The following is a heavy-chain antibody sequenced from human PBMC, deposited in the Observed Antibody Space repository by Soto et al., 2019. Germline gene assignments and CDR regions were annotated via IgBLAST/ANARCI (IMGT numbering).Heavy chain of an antibody. V-gene: IGHV4-31*03. CDR3: ARDTPRVGTGTTWSSYGMDV. CDR2: IYYSGST. CDR1: GGSISSGGYY. D-gene: IGHD1-7*01. Sequence: SETLSLTCTVSGGSISSGGYYWSWIRQHPGKGLEWIGYIYYSGSTYYNPSLKSRVTISVDTSKNQFSPKLSSVTAADTAVYYCARDTPRVGTGTTWSSYGMDVWGQGTTVTVSS. J-gene: IGHJ6*02.